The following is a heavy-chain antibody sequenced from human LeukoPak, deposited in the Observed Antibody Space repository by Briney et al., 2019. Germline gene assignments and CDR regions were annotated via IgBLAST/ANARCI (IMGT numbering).Heavy chain of an antibody. D-gene: IGHD6-13*01. CDR3: ARDGSGGSNWYYAAYFQH. CDR2: ISGKNGET. V-gene: IGHV1-18*04. Sequence: GASVRVTCKASGYTFTSYYINWVRQAPGQGLEWIGWISGKNGETKYAQKLQGRVTVTIDTVAATSDLELTGLTSDDTAVYFCARDGSGGSNWYYAAYFQHWGQGTQVIVSS. J-gene: IGHJ1*01. CDR1: GYTFTSYY.